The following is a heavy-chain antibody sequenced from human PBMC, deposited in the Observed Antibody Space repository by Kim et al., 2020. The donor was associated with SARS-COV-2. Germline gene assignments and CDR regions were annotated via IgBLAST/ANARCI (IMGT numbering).Heavy chain of an antibody. CDR2: IWYDGSNK. J-gene: IGHJ4*02. V-gene: IGHV3-33*06. Sequence: GGSLRLSCAASGFTFSSYAMHWVRQAPGKGLEWVAVIWYDGSNKYYADSVKGRFTISRDNSKNTLYLQMNSLRAEDTAVYYCAKDLFSSSWRGVDYWGQGTLVTVSS. CDR1: GFTFSSYA. D-gene: IGHD6-13*01. CDR3: AKDLFSSSWRGVDY.